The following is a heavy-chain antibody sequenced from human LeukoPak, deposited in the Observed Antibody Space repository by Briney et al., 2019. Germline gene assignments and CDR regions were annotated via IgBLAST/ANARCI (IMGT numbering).Heavy chain of an antibody. CDR1: GGSFSGYY. CDR2: INHSGST. D-gene: IGHD1-7*01. V-gene: IGHV4-34*01. J-gene: IGHJ4*02. Sequence: PSETLSLTCAVYGGSFSGYYWSWIRQPPGKGLEWIGEINHSGSTNYNPSLKSRVTISVDTSKNQFSLKLSSVTAADTAVYYCAGDFITGTSRWGQGTPVTISS. CDR3: AGDFITGTSR.